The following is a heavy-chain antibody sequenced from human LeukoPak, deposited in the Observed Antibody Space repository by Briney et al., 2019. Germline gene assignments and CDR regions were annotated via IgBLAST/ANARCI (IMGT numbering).Heavy chain of an antibody. CDR3: ARDLNYYGSGSYSY. V-gene: IGHV3-48*02. J-gene: IGHJ4*02. CDR2: ISTSSSPK. CDR1: GFAFSSYS. Sequence: GSLRLSCAASGFAFSSYSMNWVRQAPGKGLEWVSYISTSSSPKYCADSVKGRFTISRDNAKNSLYLQMNSLRDEDTAVYFCARDLNYYGSGSYSYWGQGALVTVSS. D-gene: IGHD3-10*01.